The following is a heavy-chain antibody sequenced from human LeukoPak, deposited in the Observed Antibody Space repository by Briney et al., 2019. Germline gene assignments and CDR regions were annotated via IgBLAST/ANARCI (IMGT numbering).Heavy chain of an antibody. J-gene: IGHJ3*02. D-gene: IGHD3-10*01. Sequence: SETLSLTCTVSGGSISSGGYYWSWIRQPPGKGLEWIGYIYHSGSTYYNPSLKSRVTISVDRSKNQFSLKLSSVTAADTAVYYCARSYGPIDAFDIWGQGTMVTVSS. V-gene: IGHV4-30-2*01. CDR1: GGSISSGGYY. CDR2: IYHSGST. CDR3: ARSYGPIDAFDI.